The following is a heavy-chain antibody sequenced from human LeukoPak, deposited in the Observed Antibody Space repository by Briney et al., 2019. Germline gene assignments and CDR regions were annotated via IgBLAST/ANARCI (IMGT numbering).Heavy chain of an antibody. D-gene: IGHD3-22*01. CDR1: GFSFSGYA. V-gene: IGHV3-30*04. Sequence: GGSRRLSCVASGFSFSGYAINWFRKAPGKGLEWGPLISYNGGRKDYADSVKGRFTIDRDNSKNTVYLQMNSLRPDDTAIYFCARQEARNYYYEGLDYWGQGNLVTVSS. CDR3: ARQEARNYYYEGLDY. CDR2: ISYNGGRK. J-gene: IGHJ4*02.